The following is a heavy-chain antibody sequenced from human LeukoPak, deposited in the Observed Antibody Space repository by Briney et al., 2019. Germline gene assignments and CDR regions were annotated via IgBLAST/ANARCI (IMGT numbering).Heavy chain of an antibody. V-gene: IGHV3-30*18. J-gene: IGHJ3*02. Sequence: GRSLRLSCAASGFTFSSYGVHWVRQAPGKGLEWVAVISYDGSNKYYADSVKGRFTISRDNSKNTLYLQMNSLRAEDTAVYYCAKDGNYYDSSGYYPDAFDIWGQGTMVTVSS. CDR2: ISYDGSNK. CDR1: GFTFSSYG. CDR3: AKDGNYYDSSGYYPDAFDI. D-gene: IGHD3-22*01.